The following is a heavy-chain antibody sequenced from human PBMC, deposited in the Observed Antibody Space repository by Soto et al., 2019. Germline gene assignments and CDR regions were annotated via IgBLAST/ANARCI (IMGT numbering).Heavy chain of an antibody. CDR2: IKSKTNGGTT. CDR1: GFTFSNAW. V-gene: IGHV3-15*01. CDR3: STDLRLGKNYNGNPYLDF. J-gene: IGHJ4*02. D-gene: IGHD2-8*01. Sequence: GGSLRLSCVASGFTFSNAWMSWVRQAPGKGLEWVGRIKSKTNGGTTDYAAPVKGRFTISRDDSKNTLYLQMDSLKTEDTAVYYCSTDLRLGKNYNGNPYLDFWGQGTRVTVSS.